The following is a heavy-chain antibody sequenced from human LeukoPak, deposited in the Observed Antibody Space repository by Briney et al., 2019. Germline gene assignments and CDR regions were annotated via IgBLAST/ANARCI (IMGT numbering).Heavy chain of an antibody. CDR1: GFTFSSYG. V-gene: IGHV3-30*02. J-gene: IGHJ4*02. CDR3: AKDAHHVRSAYDYVWGSYRRDKTYYFDY. CDR2: IRYDGSNK. D-gene: IGHD3-16*02. Sequence: GGSLRLSCAASGFTFSSYGMHWVRQAPGKGLEWVAFIRYDGSNKYYADSVKGRFTISRDNSKNTLYLQMNSLRAEDTAVYYCAKDAHHVRSAYDYVWGSYRRDKTYYFDYWGQGTLVTVSS.